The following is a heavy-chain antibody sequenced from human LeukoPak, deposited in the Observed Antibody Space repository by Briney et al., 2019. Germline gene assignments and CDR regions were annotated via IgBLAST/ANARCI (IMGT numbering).Heavy chain of an antibody. CDR2: INSDGDTI. CDR3: ARGGSTWYY. Sequence: GGSLRLSCAASGFIFSSYEMNWVRQAPGKGLEWISYINSDGDTIYYADSVKGRFTISRDNAKNLLFLQMNSLRAEDTAVYYCARGGSTWYYWGQGTLVTVSS. D-gene: IGHD5/OR15-5a*01. V-gene: IGHV3-48*03. CDR1: GFIFSSYE. J-gene: IGHJ4*02.